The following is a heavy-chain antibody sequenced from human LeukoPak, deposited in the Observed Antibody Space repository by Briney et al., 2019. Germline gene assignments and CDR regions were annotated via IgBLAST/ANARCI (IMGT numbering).Heavy chain of an antibody. J-gene: IGHJ4*02. V-gene: IGHV4-59*01. CDR2: IYYSGST. Sequence: PSETLSLTCTVSGGSISSYYWSWIRQHPGKGLEWIGYIYYSGSTYYNPSLKSRVTISVDTSKNQFSLKLSSVTAADTAVYYCARMKWELRKVFDYWGQGTLVTVSS. CDR3: ARMKWELRKVFDY. CDR1: GGSISSYY. D-gene: IGHD1-26*01.